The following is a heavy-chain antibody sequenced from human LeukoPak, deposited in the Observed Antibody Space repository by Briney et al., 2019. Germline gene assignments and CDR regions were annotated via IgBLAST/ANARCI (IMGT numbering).Heavy chain of an antibody. J-gene: IGHJ4*02. CDR2: INPNSGGT. CDR1: GYTFTGYY. V-gene: IGHV1-2*02. Sequence: ASVKVSFKASGYTFTGYYMHWVRQAPGQGLEWMGWINPNSGGTNYAQKFQGGVTMTRDTSISTAYMELSRLRSDDTAVYYCARVGVVPAAMEIDYWGQGTLVTVSS. CDR3: ARVGVVPAAMEIDY. D-gene: IGHD2-2*01.